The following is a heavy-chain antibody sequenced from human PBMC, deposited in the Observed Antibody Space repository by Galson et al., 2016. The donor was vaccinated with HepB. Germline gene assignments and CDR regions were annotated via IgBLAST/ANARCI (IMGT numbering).Heavy chain of an antibody. D-gene: IGHD1-14*01. Sequence: PALVKPTQTLTLTCTLSGFSLSTSEVGVVWIRQPPGKALEWLAIIYWDDDKRYSPSLKSRLTLTKDTSKNQVVLTMTNMDPVDTATYYCAHSKGSVTGYYSGMDVWGQGTTVAVSS. J-gene: IGHJ6*02. CDR2: IYWDDDK. CDR3: AHSKGSVTGYYSGMDV. CDR1: GFSLSTSEVG. V-gene: IGHV2-5*02.